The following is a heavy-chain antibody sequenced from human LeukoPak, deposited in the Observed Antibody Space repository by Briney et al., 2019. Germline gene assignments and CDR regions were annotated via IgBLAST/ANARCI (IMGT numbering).Heavy chain of an antibody. V-gene: IGHV4-59*11. CDR3: ARRSPYWHFDL. CDR2: VYYSGST. Sequence: PSETLSLTCSVSGGYIGTHYWNWIRQPPGKGLEWIGHVYYSGSTNHNPSLTGLVTMSVDTSNNQFSLRLTSVTAADTAVYYCARRSPYWHFDLWGRGTLVTVSS. CDR1: GGYIGTHY. J-gene: IGHJ2*01.